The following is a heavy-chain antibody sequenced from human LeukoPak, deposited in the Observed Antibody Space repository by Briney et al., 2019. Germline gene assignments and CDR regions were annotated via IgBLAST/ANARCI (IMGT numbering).Heavy chain of an antibody. J-gene: IGHJ3*02. D-gene: IGHD3-10*01. CDR1: GGSISSGGYY. CDR3: ARREIGRVLLWFGEGIDAFDI. V-gene: IGHV4-31*03. CDR2: IYYSGST. Sequence: TLSLTCTVSGGSISSGGYYWSWIRQHPGKGLEWIGYIYYSGSTYYNPSLKSRVTISVDTSKNQFSLKLSSVTAADTAVYYCARREIGRVLLWFGEGIDAFDIWGQGTMVTVSS.